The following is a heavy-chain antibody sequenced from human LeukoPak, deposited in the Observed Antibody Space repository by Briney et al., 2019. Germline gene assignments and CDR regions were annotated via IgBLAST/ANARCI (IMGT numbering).Heavy chain of an antibody. J-gene: IGHJ5*02. CDR2: IIGSGTYT. D-gene: IGHD2-2*01. CDR3: ARDCSTTSCSYWFDP. V-gene: IGHV3-11*05. Sequence: KAGGSLRLSCAASGFTFSDYSMSWIRQAPGKGLEWISYIIGSGTYTNYADSVRGRFTISRDNAKNSLYLQMNSLRAEDTAIYYCARDCSTTSCSYWFDPWGQGTLVTVSS. CDR1: GFTFSDYS.